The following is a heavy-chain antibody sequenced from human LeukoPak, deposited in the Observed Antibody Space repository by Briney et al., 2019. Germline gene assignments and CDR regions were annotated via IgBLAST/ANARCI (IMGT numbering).Heavy chain of an antibody. D-gene: IGHD4-17*01. CDR1: GGTFSSYA. CDR3: ARDSEFDYGDYEGVFDY. CDR2: IIPILGIA. Sequence: SVKVSCKASGGTFSSYAISWVRQAPGQGLEWMGRIIPILGIANYAQKFQGRVTITADKSTSTAYMELSSLRSEDTAVYYCARDSEFDYGDYEGVFDYWGQGTLVTVSS. J-gene: IGHJ4*02. V-gene: IGHV1-69*04.